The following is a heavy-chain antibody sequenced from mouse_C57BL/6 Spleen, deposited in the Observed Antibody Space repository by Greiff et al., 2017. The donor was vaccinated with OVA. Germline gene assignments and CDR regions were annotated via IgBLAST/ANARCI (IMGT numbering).Heavy chain of an antibody. D-gene: IGHD2-4*01. CDR2: IWRGGST. Sequence: QVQLQQSGPGLVQPSQSLSITCTVSGFSLTSYGVHWVRQSPGKGLEWLGVIWRGGSTDYNAAFMSRLSITKDNSKSQVFFKMNSLQADDTAIYYCAKTSRDDYALRGAMDYWGQGTSVTVSS. CDR1: GFSLTSYG. CDR3: AKTSRDDYALRGAMDY. V-gene: IGHV2-5*01. J-gene: IGHJ4*01.